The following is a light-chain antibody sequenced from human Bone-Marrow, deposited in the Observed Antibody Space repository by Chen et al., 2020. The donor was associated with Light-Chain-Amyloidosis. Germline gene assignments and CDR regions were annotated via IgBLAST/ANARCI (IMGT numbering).Light chain of an antibody. CDR1: HSLVFSDGNTY. CDR2: KVS. CDR3: MQGSHWPPT. Sequence: DVVMTQSPLSLPVTLGQPASISCRSSHSLVFSDGNTYLNWFQQRPGQSPRRLIYKVSYRDSGVPYRFSDSGSGTDFTLKISRVEAEDVCVYYCMQGSHWPPTFGQGTKVEIK. V-gene: IGKV2-30*01. J-gene: IGKJ1*01.